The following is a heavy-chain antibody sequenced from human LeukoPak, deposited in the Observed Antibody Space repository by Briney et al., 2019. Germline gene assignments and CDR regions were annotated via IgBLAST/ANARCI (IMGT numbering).Heavy chain of an antibody. D-gene: IGHD6-13*01. CDR2: IYTSGST. Sequence: MASETLSLTCTVSGGSISSGSYYWSWIRQPAGKGLEWIGRIYTSGSTNYNPSLKSRVTISVDTSKNQFSLKLSSVTAADTAVYYCARIMGIAAAWSDYWGQGTLVTVSS. CDR1: GGSISSGSYY. J-gene: IGHJ4*02. CDR3: ARIMGIAAAWSDY. V-gene: IGHV4-61*02.